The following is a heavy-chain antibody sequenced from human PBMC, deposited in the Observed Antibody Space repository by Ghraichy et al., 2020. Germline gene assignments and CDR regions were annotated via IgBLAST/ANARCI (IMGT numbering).Heavy chain of an antibody. CDR1: GDSISRSSYY. CDR2: IIYSGNT. CDR3: ARDYDLGRFDS. D-gene: IGHD3-3*01. Sequence: SETLSLTCIVSGDSISRSSYYWGWIRQSPGKGLEWIGSIIYSGNTYFNPSLKSRLTISVDTYENRFSLTLTAVTAADTVVYYCARDYDLGRFDSWGQGTQVTVSS. V-gene: IGHV4-39*07. J-gene: IGHJ4*02.